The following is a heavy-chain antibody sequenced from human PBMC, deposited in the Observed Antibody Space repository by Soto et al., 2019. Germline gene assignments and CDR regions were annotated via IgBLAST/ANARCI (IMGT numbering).Heavy chain of an antibody. CDR3: ATRPPGKWTGVFDF. CDR2: VHHSEIP. Sequence: SETLSLTCSVSRASISSHYWIWIRQPPGKGPEWIGYVHHSEIPNYNPSLESRVAISLDTSKNQFSLKLNSVTAADTAIYYCATRPPGKWTGVFDFCSQGTLVTVS. J-gene: IGHJ4*02. CDR1: RASISSHY. D-gene: IGHD3-10*01. V-gene: IGHV4-59*11.